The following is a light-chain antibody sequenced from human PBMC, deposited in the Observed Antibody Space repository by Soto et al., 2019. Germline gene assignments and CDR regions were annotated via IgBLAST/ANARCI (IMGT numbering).Light chain of an antibody. CDR2: EVS. J-gene: IGLJ1*01. Sequence: QSLLTLAPAVSASPGQSITISCTGTISDVGGYNYVSWYQQHPGKAPKLMIYEVSNRPSGVSNRFSGSKSGNTASLTISGLQAEDEADYYCRSYTSSNTLVFGTGTKVTVL. CDR1: ISDVGGYNY. CDR3: RSYTSSNTLV. V-gene: IGLV2-14*01.